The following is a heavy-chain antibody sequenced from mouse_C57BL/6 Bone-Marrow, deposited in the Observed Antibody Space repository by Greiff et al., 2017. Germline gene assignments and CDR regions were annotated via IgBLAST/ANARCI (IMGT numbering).Heavy chain of an antibody. CDR3: ARHERYDGYYPPWFAY. CDR2: FYPGSGSI. J-gene: IGHJ3*01. Sequence: QVQLQQSGAELVKPGASVKLSCKASGYTFTEYTIHWVKQRSGQGLEWIGWFYPGSGSIKYNEKFKDKATLTADKSSSTVYMELSRLTSADSAVYFGARHERYDGYYPPWFAYWGQGTLVTVSA. V-gene: IGHV1-62-2*01. CDR1: GYTFTEYT. D-gene: IGHD2-3*01.